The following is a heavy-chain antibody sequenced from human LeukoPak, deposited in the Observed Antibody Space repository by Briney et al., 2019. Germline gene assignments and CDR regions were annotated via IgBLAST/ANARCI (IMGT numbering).Heavy chain of an antibody. Sequence: ASVKVSCKASGYTFTGYYMHWVRQAPGQGLEGMGWINPNSGGTNYAQKFQGRVTMTRDTSISTAYMELSRLRSDDTAVYYCARDFDGVGATPGDYWGQGTLVTVSS. CDR2: INPNSGGT. D-gene: IGHD1-26*01. CDR3: ARDFDGVGATPGDY. J-gene: IGHJ4*02. V-gene: IGHV1-2*02. CDR1: GYTFTGYY.